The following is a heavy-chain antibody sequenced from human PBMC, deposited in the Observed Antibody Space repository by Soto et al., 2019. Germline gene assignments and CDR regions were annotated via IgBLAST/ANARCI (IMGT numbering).Heavy chain of an antibody. J-gene: IGHJ6*02. D-gene: IGHD2-15*01. CDR3: ARVNLDSVTGMDV. Sequence: QVQLQESGPGLVKPSQTLALTCTVSGGPITNYCSWIRQVPGKGLEWLGYIYDSGSTYYNPSLKSRISMSLDTSKNQFSLKLSSVTAADTAVYYCARVNLDSVTGMDVWGQGTTVTVSS. V-gene: IGHV4-30-4*01. CDR1: GGPITNY. CDR2: IYDSGST.